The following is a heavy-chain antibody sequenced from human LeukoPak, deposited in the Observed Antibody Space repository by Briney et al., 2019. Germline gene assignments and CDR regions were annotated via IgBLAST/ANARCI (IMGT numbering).Heavy chain of an antibody. CDR3: ARGYSSGRGSWFDP. CDR2: VYHGVDS. Sequence: SETLSLTCAVSGYSISSAHYWGWIRQSPGKGLEYIGSVYHGVDSYYNPSLKSRVTLSIDVSKNILSLTLSSVTAEDTAVYYCARGYSSGRGSWFDPWGQGTLVTVSS. CDR1: GYSISSAHY. D-gene: IGHD6-19*01. V-gene: IGHV4-38-2*01. J-gene: IGHJ5*02.